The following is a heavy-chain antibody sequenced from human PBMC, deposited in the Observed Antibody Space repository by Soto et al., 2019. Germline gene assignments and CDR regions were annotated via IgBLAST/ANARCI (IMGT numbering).Heavy chain of an antibody. CDR1: GYSFTSYW. V-gene: IGHV5-51*01. CDR2: IYPGGSDT. Sequence: GASLKISCKGSGYSFTSYWIGLVRQMPGKGLEWMWIIYPGGSDTRYSPSFQGQVTFSVSKSIGTASLQWSSLKASDTAMYDCARPMLMESSLAGDYYHGIDVWGQGTMVTVSS. D-gene: IGHD3-16*01. J-gene: IGHJ6*02. CDR3: ARPMLMESSLAGDYYHGIDV.